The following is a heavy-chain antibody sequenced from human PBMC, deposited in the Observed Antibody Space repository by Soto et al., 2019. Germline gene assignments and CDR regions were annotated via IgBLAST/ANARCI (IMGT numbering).Heavy chain of an antibody. CDR1: GFTFSSYG. CDR2: ISYDGSNK. J-gene: IGHJ4*02. V-gene: IGHV3-30*18. Sequence: QVQLVESGGGVVQPGRSLRLSCAASGFTFSSYGIHWVRQAPGKGLEWVAVISYDGSNKYYADSVKGRFTISRDNSKNTLYLQMNSLRAEDTAVYYCAKRLDYWGQGTLVTVSS. CDR3: AKRLDY.